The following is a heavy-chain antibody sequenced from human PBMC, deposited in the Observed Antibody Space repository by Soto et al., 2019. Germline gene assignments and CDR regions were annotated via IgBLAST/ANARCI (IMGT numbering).Heavy chain of an antibody. CDR3: ARRRPTGYYNY. CDR2: ISSSSSDT. CDR1: GFPFSDYY. V-gene: IGHV3-11*05. J-gene: IGHJ4*02. D-gene: IGHD3-9*01. Sequence: QVQLVESGGDLVKPGGSLRLSCAASGFPFSDYYMSWIRQAPGKGLEWVSSISSSSSDTNYAQSVKGRFTISRDNAKNSLHLQMNSLRAEDTAVYYCARRRPTGYYNYWGQGSLVTDSA.